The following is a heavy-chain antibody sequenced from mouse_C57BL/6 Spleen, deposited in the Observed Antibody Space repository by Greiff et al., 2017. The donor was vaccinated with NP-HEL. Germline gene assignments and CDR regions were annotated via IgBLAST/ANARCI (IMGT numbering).Heavy chain of an antibody. CDR1: GYTFTSYW. CDR3: ARPSNWGARDY. V-gene: IGHV1-64*01. D-gene: IGHD2-5*01. J-gene: IGHJ4*01. CDR2: IHPNSGST. Sequence: VQLQQSGAELVKPGASVKLSCKASGYTFTSYWMHWVKQRPGQGLEWIGMIHPNSGSTNYNEKFKSKATLTVDKSSSTAYMQLSSLTSEDSAVYYCARPSNWGARDYWGQGTSVTVSS.